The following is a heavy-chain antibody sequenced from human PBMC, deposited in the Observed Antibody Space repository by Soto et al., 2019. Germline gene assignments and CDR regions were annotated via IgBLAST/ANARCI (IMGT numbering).Heavy chain of an antibody. Sequence: PGGSLRLSCAASGFTFSSYAMSWVRQAPGKGLEWVSAISGSGGSTYYADSVKGRFTISKDNSKNTLYLQMNSLRAEDTAVYYCAKSKGYYYGMDVWGQGTTVTVSS. J-gene: IGHJ6*02. CDR2: ISGSGGST. CDR1: GFTFSSYA. CDR3: AKSKGYYYGMDV. V-gene: IGHV3-23*01.